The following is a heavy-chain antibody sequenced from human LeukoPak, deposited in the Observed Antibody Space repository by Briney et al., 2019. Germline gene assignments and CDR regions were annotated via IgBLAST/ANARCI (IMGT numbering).Heavy chain of an antibody. V-gene: IGHV3-23*01. CDR1: GFTFSSYA. D-gene: IGHD1-1*01. CDR2: ISGSGGST. Sequence: GGSLRLSCVASGFTFSSYAMSWVRQAPGKGLEWVSAISGSGGSTYYADSVKGRFTISRDNSKNTLYLQMNSLRAEDTAVYYCAKAYNWNDLHYYYGMDVWGQGTTVTVSS. CDR3: AKAYNWNDLHYYYGMDV. J-gene: IGHJ6*02.